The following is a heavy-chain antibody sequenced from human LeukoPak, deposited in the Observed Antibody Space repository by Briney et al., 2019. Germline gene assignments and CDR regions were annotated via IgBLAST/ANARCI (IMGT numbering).Heavy chain of an antibody. CDR2: ISSNGGST. CDR1: GFTLSSYA. V-gene: IGHV3-64*01. J-gene: IGHJ5*02. Sequence: GGSLRLSCAASGFTLSSYAMHWVRQAPGKGLEYVSAISSNGGSTYYANSVKGRFTISRDNSKNTLYLQMGSLRAEDMAVYYCARGVGAFSNWFDPWGQGTLVTVSS. D-gene: IGHD1-26*01. CDR3: ARGVGAFSNWFDP.